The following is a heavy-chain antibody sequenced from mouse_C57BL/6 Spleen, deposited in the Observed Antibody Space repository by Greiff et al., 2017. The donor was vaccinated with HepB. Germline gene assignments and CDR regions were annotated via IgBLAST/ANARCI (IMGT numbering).Heavy chain of an antibody. Sequence: VQLQQSGPELVKPGASVKMSCKASGYTFTDYNMHWVKQSHGKSLEWIGYINPNNGGTSYNQKFKGKATLTVNKSSSKAYMELRSLTSEDSAVYYCARSGYYGSPDYWGQGTTLTVSS. CDR2: INPNNGGT. J-gene: IGHJ2*01. D-gene: IGHD1-1*01. CDR1: GYTFTDYN. V-gene: IGHV1-22*01. CDR3: ARSGYYGSPDY.